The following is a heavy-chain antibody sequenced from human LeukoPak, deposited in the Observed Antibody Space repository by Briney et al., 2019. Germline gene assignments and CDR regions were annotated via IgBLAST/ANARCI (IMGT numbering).Heavy chain of an antibody. D-gene: IGHD6-13*01. V-gene: IGHV4-59*01. CDR1: GGSISSYY. CDR3: ARDEESAAYGMDV. CDR2: IYYSGST. Sequence: PETLSLTCTVSGGSISSYYWSWIRQPPGKGLEWIGYIYYSGSTNYNPSLKSRVTISVDTSKNQFSLKLSSVTAADTAVYYCARDEESAAYGMDVWGQGTTVTVSS. J-gene: IGHJ6*02.